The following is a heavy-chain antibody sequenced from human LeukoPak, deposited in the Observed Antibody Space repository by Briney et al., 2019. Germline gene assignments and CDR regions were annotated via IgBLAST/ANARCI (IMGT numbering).Heavy chain of an antibody. Sequence: SQTLSLTCAISGDSVSSNSAAWNWIRQSPSRGLEWLGRTYYRSKWYNDYAVSVKSRITINPDTSKNQFSLQLNSVTPEDTAVYYCAGEVRWLVRRGWFDPWGQGTLVTVSS. J-gene: IGHJ5*02. V-gene: IGHV6-1*01. CDR2: TYYRSKWYN. D-gene: IGHD6-19*01. CDR3: AGEVRWLVRRGWFDP. CDR1: GDSVSSNSAA.